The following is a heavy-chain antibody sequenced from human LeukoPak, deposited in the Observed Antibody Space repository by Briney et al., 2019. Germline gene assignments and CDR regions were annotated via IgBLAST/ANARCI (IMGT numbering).Heavy chain of an antibody. D-gene: IGHD6-13*01. CDR1: GGSISSSSYY. Sequence: SETLSLTCIVSGGSISSSSYYWGWIRQPPGKGLEWIGSIYYSGSTYYNPSLKSRVTISVDTSNNQFSLQLSSVTAADTAVYYCAQEIAATGLDYWGQGTLVTVSS. CDR3: AQEIAATGLDY. V-gene: IGHV4-39*01. CDR2: IYYSGST. J-gene: IGHJ4*02.